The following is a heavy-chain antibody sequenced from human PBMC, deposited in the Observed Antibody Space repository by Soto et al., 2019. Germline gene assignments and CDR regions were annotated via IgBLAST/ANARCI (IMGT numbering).Heavy chain of an antibody. Sequence: SETMDLTCTVSGGSINSRSDYWGWIRQPPGKGLEWIGSIYYSGSTYYNPSLKSRVTISVDTSKNQFSLKLSSVTAADTAVYYCARPCDDYVGYFDYWGQGTLVTVSS. V-gene: IGHV4-39*01. CDR1: GGSINSRSDY. J-gene: IGHJ4*02. D-gene: IGHD4-17*01. CDR2: IYYSGST. CDR3: ARPCDDYVGYFDY.